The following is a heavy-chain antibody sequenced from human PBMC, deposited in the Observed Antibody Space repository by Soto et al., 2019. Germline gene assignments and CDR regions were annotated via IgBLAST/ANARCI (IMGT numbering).Heavy chain of an antibody. CDR2: ISGSGGST. J-gene: IGHJ4*02. Sequence: GGSLRLSCAASGFTFSSYAMSWVRQASGKGLEWISAISGSGGSTYYADSVKGRFTISRDSSKNTVYLQMNYLRAEDTAVYYCAKRLLDSTYGLVYFDYWGQGTLVTVSS. CDR1: GFTFSSYA. V-gene: IGHV3-23*01. CDR3: AKRLLDSTYGLVYFDY. D-gene: IGHD3-10*01.